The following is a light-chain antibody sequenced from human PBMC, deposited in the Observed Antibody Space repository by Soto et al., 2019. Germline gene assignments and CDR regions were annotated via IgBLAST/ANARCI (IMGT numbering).Light chain of an antibody. CDR3: QQRNKWPPVT. CDR1: PSVSNS. CDR2: DAS. V-gene: IGKV3-11*01. J-gene: IGKJ4*01. Sequence: ESVLTQSPATLSLSPGERATLSCRASPSVSNSLAWYQHKPGQAPRLLIYDASNRATGVPTRFSGSGSGTDFTLTISSLEPEEFAVYYCQQRNKWPPVTFGGGTRVEIK.